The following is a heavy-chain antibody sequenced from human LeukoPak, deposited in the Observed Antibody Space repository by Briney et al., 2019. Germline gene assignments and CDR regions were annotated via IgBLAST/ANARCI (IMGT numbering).Heavy chain of an antibody. CDR2: ISWNSGSI. CDR1: GFMFDDYA. D-gene: IGHD4-23*01. Sequence: GGSLRLSCAASGFMFDDYAMHWVRQAPGKGLGWVSGISWNSGSIDYADSVKGRFTISRDNAKNSLYLQMNSLRAEDTAFYYCAKAEGFFGGYYDHWGQGTLVTVSS. V-gene: IGHV3-9*01. CDR3: AKAEGFFGGYYDH. J-gene: IGHJ4*02.